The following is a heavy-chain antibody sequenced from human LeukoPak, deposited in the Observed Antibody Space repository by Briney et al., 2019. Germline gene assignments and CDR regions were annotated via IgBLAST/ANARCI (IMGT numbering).Heavy chain of an antibody. CDR2: IGAYNGNT. CDR3: VRSGYCYGGTCHSGAFDI. V-gene: IGHV1-18*01. Sequence: ASVKVSCKASGYTFTSYGISWVRQAPGQGLEWMGWIGAYNGNTNFAQKLQGRITMTTDTSTSTAYMELRSLRSDDTAVYYCVRSGYCYGGTCHSGAFDIWGQGTVVTVSS. CDR1: GYTFTSYG. D-gene: IGHD2-15*01. J-gene: IGHJ3*02.